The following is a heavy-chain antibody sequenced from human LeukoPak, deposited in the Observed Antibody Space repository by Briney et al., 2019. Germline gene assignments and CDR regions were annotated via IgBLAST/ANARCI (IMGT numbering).Heavy chain of an antibody. CDR1: GFTLSSYS. CDR2: ISSSSSYI. Sequence: GGSLRLSCAASGFTLSSYSMNWVRQAPGKGLEWVSSISSSSSYIYYADSVKGRFTISRDNAKNSLYLQMNSLRAEDTAVYYCAKAVAGRSGRDYWGQGTLVTVSS. CDR3: AKAVAGRSGRDY. V-gene: IGHV3-21*01. D-gene: IGHD6-19*01. J-gene: IGHJ4*02.